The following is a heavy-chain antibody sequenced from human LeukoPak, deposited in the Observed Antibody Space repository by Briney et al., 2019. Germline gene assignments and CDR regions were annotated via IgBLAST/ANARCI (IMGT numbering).Heavy chain of an antibody. CDR3: AREARGTYTIDY. D-gene: IGHD1-26*01. CDR2: TFHSGST. V-gene: IGHV4-39*01. Sequence: SETLSLTCTVSGGSISSNSYYWGWIRQPPGRGLEWIGSTFHSGSTYYNPSLKSRVTISVDTSKNQFSLRLSSVTAEDTAVYFCAREARGTYTIDYWGQGTLVTVSS. J-gene: IGHJ4*02. CDR1: GGSISSNSYY.